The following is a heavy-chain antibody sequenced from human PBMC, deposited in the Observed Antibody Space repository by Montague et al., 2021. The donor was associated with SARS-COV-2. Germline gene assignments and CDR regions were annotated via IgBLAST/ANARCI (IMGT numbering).Heavy chain of an antibody. CDR2: TYYRSKWYN. CDR3: SIHPLRDWLFNSDLQYYFDY. V-gene: IGHV6-1*01. CDR1: GDSVSSNSAA. D-gene: IGHD3/OR15-3a*01. J-gene: IGHJ4*02. Sequence: CAISGDSVSSNSAACNWIRQSPSRGLEWLGSTYYRSKWYNDYALSVKSRITINPDTSKNQFSLQLSSVTAADMAVYSCSIHPLRDWLFNSDLQYYFDYWGQGTLVTVSS.